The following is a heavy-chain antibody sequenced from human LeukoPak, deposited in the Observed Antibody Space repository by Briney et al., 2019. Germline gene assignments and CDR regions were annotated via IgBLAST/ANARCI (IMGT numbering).Heavy chain of an antibody. V-gene: IGHV4-59*01. CDR1: GGSISSYF. D-gene: IGHD2-2*01. CDR2: IYYRGST. CDR3: ARQYCSSTNCYYFDY. J-gene: IGHJ4*02. Sequence: SETLSLTCTASGGSISSYFWSWIRQPPGKGLEWIGYIYYRGSTNYNPSLKSRVTISVDTSKNQFSLTLSSVTAADTAVYYCARQYCSSTNCYYFDYWGQGTLVTVSS.